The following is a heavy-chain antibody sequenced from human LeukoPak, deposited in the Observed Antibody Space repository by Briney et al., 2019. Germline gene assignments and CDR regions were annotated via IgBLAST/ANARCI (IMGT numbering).Heavy chain of an antibody. CDR2: IYPDDSDT. CDR1: GFSFTSSW. Sequence: GESLKISCKASGFSFTSSWIGWVRQMPGTGPEWVGIIYPDDSDTKYSPSFQGQVTISVDKSINTAYLQWSSLQASDTAMYYCARHGRYSSGSRWFGPWGQGTLVTVSS. D-gene: IGHD3-22*01. CDR3: ARHGRYSSGSRWFGP. J-gene: IGHJ5*02. V-gene: IGHV5-51*01.